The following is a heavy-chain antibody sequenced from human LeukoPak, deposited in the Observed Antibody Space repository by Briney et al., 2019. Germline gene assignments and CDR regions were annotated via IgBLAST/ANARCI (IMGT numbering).Heavy chain of an antibody. CDR3: ARGSLWLQLDY. D-gene: IGHD5-24*01. V-gene: IGHV3-30-3*01. J-gene: IGHJ4*02. Sequence: GGSLRLSCAASGFTLSTCAMHWVRQAPGKGLEWVAVISYDGSNKYYADSVKGRFTISRDNSKNTLYLQMNSLRAEDTAVYYCARGSLWLQLDYWGQGTLVTVSS. CDR2: ISYDGSNK. CDR1: GFTLSTCA.